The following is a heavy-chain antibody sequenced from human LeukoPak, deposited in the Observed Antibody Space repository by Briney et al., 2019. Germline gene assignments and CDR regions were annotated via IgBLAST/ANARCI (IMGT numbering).Heavy chain of an antibody. J-gene: IGHJ4*02. CDR3: AIDLFSCSSTSCYVY. CDR2: IIQDGSAQ. V-gene: IGHV3-7*01. CDR1: GFTFSSSW. Sequence: PGGSLRLSCAASGFTFSSSWMSWVRQAPGKGLEWVANIIQDGSAQYYVDSVKGRFTISRDNADNSLYLQINSLRAEDTAVYYCAIDLFSCSSTSCYVYWGRGTLVTVSS. D-gene: IGHD2-2*01.